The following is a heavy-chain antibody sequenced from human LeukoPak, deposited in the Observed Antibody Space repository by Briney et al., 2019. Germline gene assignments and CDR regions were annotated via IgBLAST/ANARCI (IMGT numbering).Heavy chain of an antibody. J-gene: IGHJ4*02. Sequence: GGSLRLSCEASGFTFSSYGMTWVRQAPGKGLEWIAYISSRSGAIYYADSVQGRFTISRDNVKNSLFLQMNSLRAGDTAVYYCARGGPGYGYYFDYWGQGTLVTVSS. CDR2: ISSRSGAI. CDR3: ARGGPGYGYYFDY. D-gene: IGHD3-9*01. CDR1: GFTFSSYG. V-gene: IGHV3-48*01.